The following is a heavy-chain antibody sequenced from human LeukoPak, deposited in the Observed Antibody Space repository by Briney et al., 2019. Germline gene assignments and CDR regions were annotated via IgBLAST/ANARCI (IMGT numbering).Heavy chain of an antibody. Sequence: PSETLSLTCAVYGGSFSGYYWSWIRQPPGKGLEWIGEINHSGSTNYNPSLKSRVTISVDTSRNQFSLKLSSVTAADTAVYYCARYSGSYNYWGQGTLVTVSS. CDR3: ARYSGSYNY. CDR2: INHSGST. CDR1: GGSFSGYY. D-gene: IGHD1-26*01. V-gene: IGHV4-34*01. J-gene: IGHJ4*02.